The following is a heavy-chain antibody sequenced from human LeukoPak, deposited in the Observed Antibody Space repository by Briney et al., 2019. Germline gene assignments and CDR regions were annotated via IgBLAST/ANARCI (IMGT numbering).Heavy chain of an antibody. J-gene: IGHJ5*02. Sequence: PSETLSLTCTVSGGSISSSSYYWGWIRQPPGKVLEWIGSIYYSGSTYYNPSLKSRVTISVDTSKNQFSLKLSSVTAADTAVYYCARHKTPRYCSSTSCRNWFDPWGQGTLVTVSS. CDR1: GGSISSSSYY. CDR3: ARHKTPRYCSSTSCRNWFDP. D-gene: IGHD2-2*01. V-gene: IGHV4-39*01. CDR2: IYYSGST.